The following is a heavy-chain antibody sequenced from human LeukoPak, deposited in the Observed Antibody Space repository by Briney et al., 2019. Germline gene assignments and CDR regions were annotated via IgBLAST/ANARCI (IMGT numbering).Heavy chain of an antibody. CDR1: GGTFSSYA. D-gene: IGHD3-3*01. Sequence: PVKVSCKASGGTFSSYAISWVRQAPGQGLGWMGGIIPIFGTANYAQKFQGRVTITADESTSTAYMELSSLGSEDTAVYYCARVMKSVRFLEWLDHDWGQGTLVTVSS. CDR3: ARVMKSVRFLEWLDHD. V-gene: IGHV1-69*13. J-gene: IGHJ4*02. CDR2: IIPIFGTA.